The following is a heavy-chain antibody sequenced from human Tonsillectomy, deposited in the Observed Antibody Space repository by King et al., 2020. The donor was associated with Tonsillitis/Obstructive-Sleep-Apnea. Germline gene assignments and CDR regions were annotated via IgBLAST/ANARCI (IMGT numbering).Heavy chain of an antibody. Sequence: QLQESGPGLVKPSGTLSLTCTVSGGSISSRSYYWGWVRQPPGKGLEWIATIYYSGTTYYNPPLKSRVTMSVDTSTNQFSLHLSSVTASDTAVYHCVRHRDNDDTNYYYYMYVGGKGTTLTVSS. CDR1: GGSISSRSYY. CDR2: IYYSGTT. J-gene: IGHJ6*03. V-gene: IGHV4-39*01. D-gene: IGHD1-1*01. CDR3: VRHRDNDDTNYYYYMYV.